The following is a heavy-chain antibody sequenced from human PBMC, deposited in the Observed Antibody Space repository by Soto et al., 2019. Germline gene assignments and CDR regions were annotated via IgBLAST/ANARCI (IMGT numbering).Heavy chain of an antibody. CDR3: ARVGSSTVVTPGDHNWFDP. V-gene: IGHV1-69*02. CDR2: IIPILGIA. J-gene: IGHJ5*02. Sequence: QVQLVQSGAAVKKPGSSVKVSCKASGGTFSSYTITWVRQAPGQGLEWMGRIIPILGIANYAQKFQGRVTITADKSTSTAYMELSSLRSEDTAVYYCARVGSSTVVTPGDHNWFDPWGQGTLVTVSS. D-gene: IGHD4-17*01. CDR1: GGTFSSYT.